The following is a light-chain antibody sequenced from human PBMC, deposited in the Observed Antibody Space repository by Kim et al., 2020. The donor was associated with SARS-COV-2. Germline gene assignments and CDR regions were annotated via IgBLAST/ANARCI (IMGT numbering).Light chain of an antibody. Sequence: DIQMTQSPSSLSASVGDRVTITCQASQDISNYLNWYQQKPGKAPKLLIYDASNLETGVPSRFSGSGSGTDFTFTISSLQPEDIATYYCQQNDKLPVTFGQGTKLEI. CDR1: QDISNY. CDR3: QQNDKLPVT. CDR2: DAS. V-gene: IGKV1-33*01. J-gene: IGKJ2*01.